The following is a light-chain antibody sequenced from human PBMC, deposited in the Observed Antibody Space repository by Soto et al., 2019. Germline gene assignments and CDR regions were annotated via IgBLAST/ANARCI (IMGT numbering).Light chain of an antibody. V-gene: IGLV2-8*01. CDR3: SSYAGSNNV. Sequence: QSVLTQPPSASGSPGQSFTICCTGTSSDVGGYNYVSWYQQHPGKAPKLMIYEVSKRPSGVPDRFSGSKSGNTASLTVSGLQAEDEADYYCSSYAGSNNVFGTGTKVTV. CDR2: EVS. J-gene: IGLJ1*01. CDR1: SSDVGGYNY.